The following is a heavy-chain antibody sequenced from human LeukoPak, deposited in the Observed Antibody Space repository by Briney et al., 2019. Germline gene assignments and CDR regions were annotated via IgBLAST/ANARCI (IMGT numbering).Heavy chain of an antibody. CDR1: GGSFSGYY. J-gene: IGHJ4*02. CDR3: ARGHGYSSGWYIY. Sequence: SETLSLTCAVYGGSFSGYYWSWIRQPPGKGLEWIGEINHSGSTNYNPSLKGRVTISVDTSKNQFSLKLSSVTAADTAVYYCARGHGYSSGWYIYWGQGTLVTVSS. D-gene: IGHD6-19*01. CDR2: INHSGST. V-gene: IGHV4-34*01.